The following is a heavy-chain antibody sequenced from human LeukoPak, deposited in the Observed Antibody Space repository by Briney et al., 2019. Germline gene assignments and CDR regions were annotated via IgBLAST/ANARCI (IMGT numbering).Heavy chain of an antibody. CDR3: ARKNDFDI. Sequence: SETLSLTCTVSGGSISSYYWSWIRQPAGKGLEWIGRIYTSGSTNYDPSLKSRVTISVDMSKNQFSLRLTSVTAADTAVYYCARKNDFDIWGQGTLVTVSS. J-gene: IGHJ3*02. CDR2: IYTSGST. D-gene: IGHD2/OR15-2a*01. V-gene: IGHV4-4*07. CDR1: GGSISSYY.